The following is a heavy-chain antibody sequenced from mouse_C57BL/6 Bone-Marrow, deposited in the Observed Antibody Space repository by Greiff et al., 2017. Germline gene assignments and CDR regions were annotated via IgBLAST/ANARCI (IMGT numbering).Heavy chain of an antibody. CDR3: ARGDYDYDDSWFAY. J-gene: IGHJ3*01. CDR1: GYTFTSYW. Sequence: QVQLQQPGAELVKPGASVKLSCKASGYTFTSYWMHWVKQRPGQGLEWIGMIHPNSGSTNYNEKFKSKATLTVDKSSSTAYMQLSSLTSEDSAVYYCARGDYDYDDSWFAYWGQGTLGTVSA. CDR2: IHPNSGST. D-gene: IGHD2-4*01. V-gene: IGHV1-64*01.